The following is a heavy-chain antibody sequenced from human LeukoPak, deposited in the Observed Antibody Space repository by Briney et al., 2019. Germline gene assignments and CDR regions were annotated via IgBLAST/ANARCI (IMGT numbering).Heavy chain of an antibody. CDR2: ISYDGSNK. Sequence: GGSLRLSCAASGFTFSSYGMHWVRQAPGKGLEWVAVISYDGSNKYYADSVKGRFTISRDNSKNTLYLQMNSLRAEDTAVYYCAKSSLAAAGTRLGEYWGQGTLVTVSS. D-gene: IGHD6-13*01. CDR1: GFTFSSYG. J-gene: IGHJ4*02. V-gene: IGHV3-30*18. CDR3: AKSSLAAAGTRLGEY.